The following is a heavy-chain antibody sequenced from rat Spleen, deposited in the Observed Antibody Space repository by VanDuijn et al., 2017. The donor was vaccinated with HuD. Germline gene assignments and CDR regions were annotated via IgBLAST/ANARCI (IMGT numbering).Heavy chain of an antibody. Sequence: QVQLEESGPGLVQTSQTLSLTCTVSGFSLISYAVNWVRQPPGKGLEWMGGIWGDGSTNYNSALKSRLSISRDTSKNQVFLKMNSLQTDDTVIYFCARSYGGYTSNWFPYWGQGTLVTVSS. V-gene: IGHV2-13*01. CDR3: ARSYGGYTSNWFPY. CDR2: IWGDGST. D-gene: IGHD1-11*01. CDR1: GFSLISYA. J-gene: IGHJ3*01.